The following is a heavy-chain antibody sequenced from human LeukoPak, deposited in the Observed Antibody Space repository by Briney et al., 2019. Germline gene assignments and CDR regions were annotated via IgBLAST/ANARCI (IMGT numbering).Heavy chain of an antibody. Sequence: SGGSLRPSCAASGFTVSSNYMSWVRQAPGKGLEWVSVIYSGGSTYYADSVKGRFTISRDNSKNTLYLQMNSLRAEDTAVYYCARGGRTAMVQYYYMDVWGKGTTVTVSS. V-gene: IGHV3-66*02. CDR1: GFTVSSNY. CDR2: IYSGGST. CDR3: ARGGRTAMVQYYYMDV. D-gene: IGHD5-18*01. J-gene: IGHJ6*03.